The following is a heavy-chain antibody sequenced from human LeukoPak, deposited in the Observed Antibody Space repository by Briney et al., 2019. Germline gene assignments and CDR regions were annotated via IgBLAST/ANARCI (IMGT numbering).Heavy chain of an antibody. J-gene: IGHJ2*01. CDR2: INHGGDT. CDR1: GGSFSGYY. CDR3: ARHRSGWYYWYFDL. D-gene: IGHD6-19*01. V-gene: IGHV4-34*01. Sequence: SETLSLTCAVYGGSFSGYYWNWIRQPPGKGLEWIGEINHGGDTNYNPSLKSRVTISVDTSKNQFSLKLSSVTAADTAVYYCARHRSGWYYWYFDLWGRGTLVTVSS.